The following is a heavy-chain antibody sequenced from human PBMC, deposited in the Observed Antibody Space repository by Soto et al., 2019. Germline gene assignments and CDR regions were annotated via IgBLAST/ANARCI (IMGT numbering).Heavy chain of an antibody. D-gene: IGHD1-1*01. CDR1: GFIFSSYG. V-gene: IGHV3-30*18. CDR2: ISYDGSNE. Sequence: QVQLVESGGGVVQPGGSLRLSCAASGFIFSSYGMHWVRQAPGKGLEWVAHISYDGSNEYYADSVKGRFTVSRDNAKNTLDLQMNGLKTEDTALYYCTKEYIVGTTWGYFESWGQGALVIVSS. CDR3: TKEYIVGTTWGYFES. J-gene: IGHJ4*02.